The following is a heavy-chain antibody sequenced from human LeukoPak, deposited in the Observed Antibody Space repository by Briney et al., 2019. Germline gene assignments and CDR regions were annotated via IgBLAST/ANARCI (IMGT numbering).Heavy chain of an antibody. Sequence: SETLSLTCGVSGGSVTNYYWSWIRQPPGKGLEWIGFIYHSGSTNYNPSLNSRFTISVDTSKNQFSLKMTSMTASDTAVYFCARQLTHLYPHGSVTYPGLYYFDSWGQGILVTVSS. J-gene: IGHJ4*02. CDR3: ARQLTHLYPHGSVTYPGLYYFDS. V-gene: IGHV4-59*08. D-gene: IGHD4-11*01. CDR1: GGSVTNYY. CDR2: IYHSGST.